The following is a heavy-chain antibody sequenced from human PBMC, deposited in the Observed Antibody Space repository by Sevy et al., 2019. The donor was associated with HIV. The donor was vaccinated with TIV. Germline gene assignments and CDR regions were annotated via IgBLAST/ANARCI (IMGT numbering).Heavy chain of an antibody. D-gene: IGHD6-13*01. Sequence: SETLSLTCTVSGGSISSYYWGWIRQPAGKGLEWIGRIYTSGSTNYNPSLKSRVTMSVDTSKNQFSLKLSSVTAADTAVYYCARGKGYSSSWYRNWFDPWRQGTLVTVSS. CDR3: ARGKGYSSSWYRNWFDP. CDR1: GGSISSYY. J-gene: IGHJ5*02. V-gene: IGHV4-4*07. CDR2: IYTSGST.